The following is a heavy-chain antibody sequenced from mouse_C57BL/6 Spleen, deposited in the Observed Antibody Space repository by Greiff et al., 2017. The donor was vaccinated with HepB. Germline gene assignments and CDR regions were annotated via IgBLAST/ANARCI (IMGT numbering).Heavy chain of an antibody. V-gene: IGHV1-82*01. CDR2: IYPGDGDT. Sequence: VQVVESGPELVKPGASVKISCKASGYAFSSSWMNWVKQRPGKGLEWIGRIYPGDGDTNYNGKFKGKATLTADKSSSTAYMQLSSLTSEDSAVYYCAIYDYSFAYWGQGTLVTVSA. CDR3: AIYDYSFAY. CDR1: GYAFSSSW. J-gene: IGHJ3*01. D-gene: IGHD2-4*01.